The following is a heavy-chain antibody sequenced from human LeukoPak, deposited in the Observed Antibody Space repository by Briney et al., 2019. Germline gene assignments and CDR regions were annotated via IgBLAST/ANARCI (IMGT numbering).Heavy chain of an antibody. D-gene: IGHD5-12*01. V-gene: IGHV1-2*02. CDR2: INPNSGGT. Sequence: ASVKVSCKASGYTFTSYGISWVRQAPGQGLEWMGWINPNSGGTNYAQKFQGRVTMTRDTSISTAYMELSRLRSDDTAVYYCARDLSRVATILKTDDYWGQGTLVTVSS. CDR3: ARDLSRVATILKTDDY. CDR1: GYTFTSYG. J-gene: IGHJ4*02.